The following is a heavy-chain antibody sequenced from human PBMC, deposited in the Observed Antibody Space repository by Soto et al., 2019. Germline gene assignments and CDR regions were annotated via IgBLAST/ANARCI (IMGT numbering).Heavy chain of an antibody. V-gene: IGHV4-59*01. CDR2: FFYTGRD. J-gene: IGHJ6*02. CDR1: GGSLGSYY. D-gene: IGHD4-4*01. CDR3: ARDGDGRMTTNPYYYNGMDV. Sequence: SETLSLTCTVSGGSLGSYYWRWVRQPAGKGLEWIGYFFYTGRDNYNATLTSRVGVSLGTSNYQFSLKLSSVTAADTAVYSCARDGDGRMTTNPYYYNGMDVWGPGTTVTVSS.